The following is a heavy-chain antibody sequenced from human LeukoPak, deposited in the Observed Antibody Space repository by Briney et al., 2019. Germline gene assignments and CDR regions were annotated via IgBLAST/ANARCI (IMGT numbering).Heavy chain of an antibody. CDR3: AKDRSGYYYYMDV. D-gene: IGHD6-25*01. Sequence: PGGTLRLSCAASGFTFSSYGMSWVRQAPGKGLEWGSAISSSGGSTYYAHSVKGRFTISRDNSKNTLYLQMNSLRAEDTAVYYCAKDRSGYYYYMDVWGKGTTVTVSS. J-gene: IGHJ6*03. V-gene: IGHV3-23*01. CDR1: GFTFSSYG. CDR2: ISSSGGST.